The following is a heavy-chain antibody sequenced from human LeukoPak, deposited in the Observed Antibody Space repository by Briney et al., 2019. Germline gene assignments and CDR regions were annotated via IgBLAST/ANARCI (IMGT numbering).Heavy chain of an antibody. CDR2: ISAYNGNT. Sequence: ASVKVSCKASGYTFTSHGFSWVRQAPGQGLEWMGWISAYNGNTNYAQKLQGRVTMTTDTSTSTAYMELRSLRSDDTAVYYCARDCSSTSCWASTGYWGQGTLVTVSS. J-gene: IGHJ4*02. V-gene: IGHV1-18*01. D-gene: IGHD2-2*01. CDR1: GYTFTSHG. CDR3: ARDCSSTSCWASTGY.